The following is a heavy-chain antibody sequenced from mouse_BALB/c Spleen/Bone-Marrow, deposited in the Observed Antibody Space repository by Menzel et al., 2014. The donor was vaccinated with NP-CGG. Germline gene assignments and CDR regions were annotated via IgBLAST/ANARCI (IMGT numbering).Heavy chain of an antibody. J-gene: IGHJ3*01. V-gene: IGHV5-9-3*01. D-gene: IGHD2-4*01. Sequence: EVMLVESGGGLVKPGGPLKLSCAASGFTFSSYAMSWVRQTPEKRLEWVATISSGGSYTYYPDSVKGRFTISRDSAKNTLYLQMSSLRSEDTAMYYCARHDSAWFAYWGQGTLVTVSA. CDR1: GFTFSSYA. CDR3: ARHDSAWFAY. CDR2: ISSGGSYT.